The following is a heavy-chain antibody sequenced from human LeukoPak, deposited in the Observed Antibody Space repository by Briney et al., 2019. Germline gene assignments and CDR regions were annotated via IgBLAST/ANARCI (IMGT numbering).Heavy chain of an antibody. CDR2: IYSGGST. D-gene: IGHD3-10*01. V-gene: IGHV3-66*01. CDR3: AKDRGVVRGVDY. CDR1: GFTVSSNY. J-gene: IGHJ4*02. Sequence: GGSLRLSCAASGFTVSSNYMSWVRQAPGKGLEWVSVIYSGGSTYYAAYVKGRLTISRDNSKNTLYLQINNLRAEDTAVYYCAKDRGVVRGVDYWGQGTLVTVSS.